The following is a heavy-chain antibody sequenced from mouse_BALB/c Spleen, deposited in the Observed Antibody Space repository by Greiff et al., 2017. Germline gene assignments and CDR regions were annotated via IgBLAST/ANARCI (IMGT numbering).Heavy chain of an antibody. CDR3: ARGPMITDAMDY. J-gene: IGHJ4*01. Sequence: QVQLKQPGAELVKPGASVKLSCKASGYTFTSYWMHWVKQRPGQGLEWIGEIDPSDSYTNYNQKFKGKATLTVDKSSSTAYMQLSSLTSEDSAVYYCARGPMITDAMDYWGQGTSVTVSS. CDR1: GYTFTSYW. D-gene: IGHD2-4*01. V-gene: IGHV1-69*02. CDR2: IDPSDSYT.